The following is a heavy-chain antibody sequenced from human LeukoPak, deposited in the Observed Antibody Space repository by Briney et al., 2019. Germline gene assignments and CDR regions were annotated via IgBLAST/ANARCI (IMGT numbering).Heavy chain of an antibody. Sequence: ASVKVSCKASGYTFTNYAISWVRQAPGQGLEWMGWISAYNGNTNYAQKFQDRVTMTTDTSTSTAYMELRSLRSDDTAVYYCARGGLRFLEWLSSLDPWGQGTLVTVSS. CDR2: ISAYNGNT. J-gene: IGHJ5*02. D-gene: IGHD3-3*01. CDR1: GYTFTNYA. CDR3: ARGGLRFLEWLSSLDP. V-gene: IGHV1-18*01.